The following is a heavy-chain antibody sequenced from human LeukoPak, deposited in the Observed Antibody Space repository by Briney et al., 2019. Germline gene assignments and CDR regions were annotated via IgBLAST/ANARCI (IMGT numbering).Heavy chain of an antibody. D-gene: IGHD3-10*01. Sequence: GGSLRLSCAASGFTFSSYWMNWARQAPGKGLEWVANIKQDGSEKYYVASVEGRFTISRDNAKNSLFLQMNSLRAEDTAVYYCARAYQYGSGSYYPYYLDYWGQGTLVTVSS. J-gene: IGHJ4*02. CDR1: GFTFSSYW. CDR3: ARAYQYGSGSYYPYYLDY. V-gene: IGHV3-7*01. CDR2: IKQDGSEK.